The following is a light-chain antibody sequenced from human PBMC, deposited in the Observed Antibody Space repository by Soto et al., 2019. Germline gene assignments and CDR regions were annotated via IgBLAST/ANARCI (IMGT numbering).Light chain of an antibody. CDR3: QSYDSRLSGWV. Sequence: QSVLTQPPSVSGAPGQRVTISCTGSSSNIGAGYDVHWYQQLPGTAPKLLLYGNSNRPSGVPDRFPGSKSGTSASLAITGLQAEDEADYYCQSYDSRLSGWVFGGGTKLTVL. CDR1: SSNIGAGYD. J-gene: IGLJ3*02. CDR2: GNS. V-gene: IGLV1-40*01.